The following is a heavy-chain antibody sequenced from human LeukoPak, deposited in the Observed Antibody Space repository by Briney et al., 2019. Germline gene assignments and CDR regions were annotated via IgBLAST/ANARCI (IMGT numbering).Heavy chain of an antibody. J-gene: IGHJ4*02. CDR3: ARPGYCGGGSCYGFDY. V-gene: IGHV5-51*01. CDR1: GYSFFSYW. Sequence: GESLKISCKGSGYSFFSYWIGWVRQMPGKGLEGLGIIYPGDSDTRYSPSFQGQVTISADKSINTAYLQWSSLKASDTAMYYCARPGYCGGGSCYGFDYWGQGTLVTVSS. CDR2: IYPGDSDT. D-gene: IGHD2-15*01.